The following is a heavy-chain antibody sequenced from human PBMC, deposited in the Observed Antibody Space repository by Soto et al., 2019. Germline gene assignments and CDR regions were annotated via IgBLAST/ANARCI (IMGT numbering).Heavy chain of an antibody. CDR3: ARGKCSSTSCLPGSWFDP. J-gene: IGHJ5*02. CDR2: IIPIFGTA. V-gene: IGHV1-69*06. Sequence: SVKVSCKASGGTFSSYAISWVRQAPGQGLEWMGGIIPIFGTANYAQKFQGRVTITADKSTSTAYMELSSLRSEDTAVYYCARGKCSSTSCLPGSWFDPWGQGTLVTVSS. CDR1: GGTFSSYA. D-gene: IGHD2-2*01.